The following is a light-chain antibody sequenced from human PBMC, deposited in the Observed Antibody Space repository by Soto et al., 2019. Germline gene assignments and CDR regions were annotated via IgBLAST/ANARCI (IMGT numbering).Light chain of an antibody. Sequence: QSALTQPPSASGSPGQSVTISCTGTSSDVGGYNYVSWYQQHPGKAPKVVIYEVSKRPSGVPDRFSGSKSGNTASLTVSGLQAEDEADYYCTSYVGGNNHYVFGTGTQLTVL. V-gene: IGLV2-8*01. J-gene: IGLJ1*01. CDR2: EVS. CDR3: TSYVGGNNHYV. CDR1: SSDVGGYNY.